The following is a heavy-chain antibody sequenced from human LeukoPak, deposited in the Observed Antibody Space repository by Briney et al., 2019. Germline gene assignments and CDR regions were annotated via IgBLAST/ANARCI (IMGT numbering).Heavy chain of an antibody. J-gene: IGHJ4*02. V-gene: IGHV4-4*07. D-gene: IGHD3-22*01. CDR2: IYTSGST. CDR1: GGSISSYY. Sequence: PSETLSLTCTVSGGSISSYYWSWIRQPAGKGLEWIGRIYTSGSTNYNPSLKSRVTMSVDTSKNQFSLKLSSVTAADTAVYYCAREYYYDSSGPAYFDYWGQGTLVTVSS. CDR3: AREYYYDSSGPAYFDY.